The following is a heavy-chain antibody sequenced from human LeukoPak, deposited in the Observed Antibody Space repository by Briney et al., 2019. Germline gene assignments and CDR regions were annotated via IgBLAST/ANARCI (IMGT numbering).Heavy chain of an antibody. CDR2: ICYSGST. V-gene: IGHV4-59*12. CDR3: ARGRVQQLVQYYYGMDV. D-gene: IGHD6-13*01. Sequence: SETLSLTCTVSGGSISSYYWSWIRQPPGKGLEWIGYICYSGSTNYNPSLKSRVTISVDASKNQFSLKLGSVTAADTTVYYCARGRVQQLVQYYYGMDVWGQGTTVTVSS. CDR1: GGSISSYY. J-gene: IGHJ6*02.